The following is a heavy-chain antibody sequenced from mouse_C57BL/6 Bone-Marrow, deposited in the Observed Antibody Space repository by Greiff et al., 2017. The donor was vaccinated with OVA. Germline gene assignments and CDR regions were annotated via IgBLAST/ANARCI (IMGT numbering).Heavy chain of an antibody. Sequence: QVQLKQPGAELVRPGTSVKLSCKASGYTFTSYWMPWVKQRPGQGLEWIGVIDPSDSYTNYNQKIKGKATLTVDTSSSTAYMQLSSLTSEDSAVYYCARLGQGYWGQGTTLTVSA. CDR1: GYTFTSYW. V-gene: IGHV1-59*01. CDR2: IDPSDSYT. CDR3: ARLGQGY. J-gene: IGHJ2*01. D-gene: IGHD3-3*01.